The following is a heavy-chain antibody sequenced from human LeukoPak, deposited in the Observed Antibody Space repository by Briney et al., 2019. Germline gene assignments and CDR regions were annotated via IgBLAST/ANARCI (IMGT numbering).Heavy chain of an antibody. CDR1: AYTFTSYY. J-gene: IGHJ1*01. CDR3: ARGAMVRGVITGYFQH. V-gene: IGHV1-46*01. D-gene: IGHD3-10*01. CDR2: INPSGGST. Sequence: GASVKVYCKASAYTFTSYYMHWVRHAPGQGLQWMGIINPSGGSTSYAQKFQGRVTMTSDTSTSTLYMELSSLRSEDTAVYFCARGAMVRGVITGYFQHWGQGTLVIVSS.